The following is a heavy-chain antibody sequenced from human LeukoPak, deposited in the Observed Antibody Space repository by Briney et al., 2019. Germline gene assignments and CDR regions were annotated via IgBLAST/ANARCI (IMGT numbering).Heavy chain of an antibody. CDR3: ARAFASHYGGNPSWYFDL. CDR2: IIPIFGTA. D-gene: IGHD4-23*01. J-gene: IGHJ2*01. Sequence: ASVKVSCKASGGTFSSYAISWVRQAPGQGLEWMGGIIPIFGTANYAQKFQGRVTITADESTSTAYMELSSLRSEDTAMYYCARAFASHYGGNPSWYFDLWGRGTLVTVSS. V-gene: IGHV1-69*13. CDR1: GGTFSSYA.